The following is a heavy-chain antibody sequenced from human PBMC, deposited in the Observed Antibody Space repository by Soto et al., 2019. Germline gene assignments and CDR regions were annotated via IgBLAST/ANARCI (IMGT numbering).Heavy chain of an antibody. J-gene: IGHJ4*02. V-gene: IGHV1-69*13. Sequence: SVKVSCKASGGTFSSYAISWVRQAPGQGLEWMGGITPIFGTANYAQKFQGRVTITADESTSTAYMELSSLRSEDTAVYYCARSNYGSGSYMMGGFDYWGQGTLVTVSS. CDR1: GGTFSSYA. CDR2: ITPIFGTA. D-gene: IGHD3-10*01. CDR3: ARSNYGSGSYMMGGFDY.